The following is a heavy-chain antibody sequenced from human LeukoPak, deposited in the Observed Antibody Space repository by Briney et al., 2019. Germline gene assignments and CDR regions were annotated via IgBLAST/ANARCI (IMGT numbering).Heavy chain of an antibody. D-gene: IGHD6-19*01. CDR1: GGSISSSSYY. J-gene: IGHJ5*02. CDR2: IYYSGST. CDR3: AREQWLVPDNWFDH. V-gene: IGHV4-39*01. Sequence: SETLSLTCTASGGSISSSSYYWGWIRQPPGKGLEWIGSIYYSGSTYYNPSLKSRVTISVDTSKNQFSLKLSSVTAADTAVYYCAREQWLVPDNWFDHWGQGTLVTVSS.